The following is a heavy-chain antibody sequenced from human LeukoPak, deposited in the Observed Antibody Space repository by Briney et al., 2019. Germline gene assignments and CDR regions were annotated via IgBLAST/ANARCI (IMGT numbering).Heavy chain of an antibody. Sequence: SETLSLTCAVYGGSFSGYFWSWIRQPPGKGLEWIAEIDHRGNTNYNPSLRSRVAIPVDMSNNHFSLKLTSVTAADTAVYYCARQIDGFGEFDYFDYWGQGTLVTVSS. CDR2: IDHRGNT. J-gene: IGHJ4*02. CDR3: ARQIDGFGEFDYFDY. CDR1: GGSFSGYF. D-gene: IGHD3-10*01. V-gene: IGHV4-34*01.